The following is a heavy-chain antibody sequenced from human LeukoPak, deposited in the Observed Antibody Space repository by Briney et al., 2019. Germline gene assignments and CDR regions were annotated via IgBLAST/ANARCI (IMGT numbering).Heavy chain of an antibody. D-gene: IGHD6-19*01. V-gene: IGHV1-46*01. CDR1: GYTFTSYY. CDR3: AKCRVSSSGSADY. J-gene: IGHJ4*02. Sequence: ASVKVSCTASGYTFTSYYMHWVRQAPGQGLEWMGQINPSGGSTTYAQTFQGRVTMTRDTSTSTVYMEMSSLRSEDTAVYYCAKCRVSSSGSADYWGQGTLVTVSS. CDR2: INPSGGST.